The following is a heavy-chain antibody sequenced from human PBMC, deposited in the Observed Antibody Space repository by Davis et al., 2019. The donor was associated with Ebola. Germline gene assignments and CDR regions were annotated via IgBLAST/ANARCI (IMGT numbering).Heavy chain of an antibody. CDR3: ARDAGTNGNAYHDAFDI. Sequence: GESLKISCAVSGFTFSKYTINWVRQAPGKGLEWVSSISAGSTYIYYADSVKGRFTISRDDSKNTVYLQMNSLRAEDTAVYYCARDAGTNGNAYHDAFDIWGQGTTVTVSS. CDR1: GFTFSKYT. CDR2: ISAGSTYI. D-gene: IGHD2-8*01. J-gene: IGHJ3*02. V-gene: IGHV3-21*01.